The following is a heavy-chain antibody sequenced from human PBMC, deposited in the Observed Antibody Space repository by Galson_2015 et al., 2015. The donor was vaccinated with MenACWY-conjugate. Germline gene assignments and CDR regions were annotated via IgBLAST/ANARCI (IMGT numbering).Heavy chain of an antibody. J-gene: IGHJ4*02. CDR1: GGSISSGGYF. CDR2: SYYSGST. Sequence: TLSLTCTVSGGSISSGGYFWTWIRQHPGKGLEWIGYSYYSGSTDYNPSLKSRLIISVDTSKNLFSLNLTSVTAADTAVYYCARGYRYGIFDLWGQGTPVTVSS. D-gene: IGHD5-18*01. CDR3: ARGYRYGIFDL. V-gene: IGHV4-31*03.